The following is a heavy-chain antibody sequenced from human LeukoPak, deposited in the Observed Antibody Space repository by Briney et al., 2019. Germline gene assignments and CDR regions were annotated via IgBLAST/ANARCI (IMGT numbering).Heavy chain of an antibody. CDR1: GYTFTGYY. CDR2: IDPDSGGT. CDR3: ARGNVAAAGIFYYYYGMDV. V-gene: IGHV1-2*04. Sequence: ASVKVSCKASGYTFTGYYMHWVRQAPGQGLEWMGWIDPDSGGTNYAQKFQGWVTMTRDTSISTAYMELSRLRSADTAVYYCARGNVAAAGIFYYYYGMDVWGKGTTVTVSS. D-gene: IGHD6-13*01. J-gene: IGHJ6*04.